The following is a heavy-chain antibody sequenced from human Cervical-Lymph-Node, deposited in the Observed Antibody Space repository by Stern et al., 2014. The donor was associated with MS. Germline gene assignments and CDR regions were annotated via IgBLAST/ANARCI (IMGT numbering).Heavy chain of an antibody. J-gene: IGHJ4*02. CDR2: ISGSGGST. V-gene: IGHV3-23*04. CDR1: GFTFSSYA. CDR3: AIRNQQWLVPKLDY. Sequence: EMQLVESGGGLVQPGGSLRLSCAASGFTFSSYAMSWVRQAPGKGLEWVSSISGSGGSTYYADSVKGRFTISRDNSKNTLYLQMNSLRAEDTAVYYCAIRNQQWLVPKLDYWGQGTLVTVSS. D-gene: IGHD6-19*01.